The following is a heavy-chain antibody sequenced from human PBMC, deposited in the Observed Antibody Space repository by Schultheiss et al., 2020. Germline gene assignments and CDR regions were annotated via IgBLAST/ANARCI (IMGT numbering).Heavy chain of an antibody. CDR2: IYYSGS. CDR3: ARGGGNYGSGRRGFDP. Sequence: SQTLSLTCTVSGGSISSGVNWWSWFRQHPGKGLEWIGCIYYSGSPSLKSRVTISVDTSKNQFSLKVKSVTAADTAVYYCARGGGNYGSGRRGFDPWGQRTLVTVSS. D-gene: IGHD3-10*01. CDR1: GGSISSGVNW. J-gene: IGHJ5*02. V-gene: IGHV4-31*03.